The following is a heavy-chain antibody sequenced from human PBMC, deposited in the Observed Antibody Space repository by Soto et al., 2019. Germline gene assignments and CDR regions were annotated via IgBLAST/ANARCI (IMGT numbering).Heavy chain of an antibody. Sequence: SETLSLTCAVSGGSISSGGYYWTWIRQHPGKGREWIGYIYYSGSTYYNPSLKSRVTISVDTSKNQFSLKLSSVTAADTAVYYCARVPPFTYYYDSSGYYSDWYFDLWGRGTLVTVSS. CDR1: GGSISSGGYY. D-gene: IGHD3-22*01. J-gene: IGHJ2*01. V-gene: IGHV4-31*11. CDR3: ARVPPFTYYYDSSGYYSDWYFDL. CDR2: IYYSGST.